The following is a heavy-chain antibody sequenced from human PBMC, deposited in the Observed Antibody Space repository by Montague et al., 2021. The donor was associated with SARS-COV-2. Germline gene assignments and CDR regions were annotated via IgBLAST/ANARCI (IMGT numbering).Heavy chain of an antibody. CDR2: IYYSGST. D-gene: IGHD2/OR15-2a*01. CDR1: GGSISSYY. J-gene: IGHJ4*02. Sequence: SETLSLTCTVPGGSISSYYWSWIRQPPGKGLEWIGYIYYSGSTNYNPSLKSRVTISADTSKNQFSLRLSSVTAADTAVYYCARDLPPSRPRNPVWGQGTLVTVSS. V-gene: IGHV4-59*01. CDR3: ARDLPPSRPRNPV.